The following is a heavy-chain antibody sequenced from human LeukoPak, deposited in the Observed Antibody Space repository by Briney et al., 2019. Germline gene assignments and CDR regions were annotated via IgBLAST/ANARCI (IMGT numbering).Heavy chain of an antibody. V-gene: IGHV4-39*01. D-gene: IGHD3-22*01. Sequence: PSETLSLTCIVSGGSISSSSYYWAWIRQPPGKGLEWIGSIYYGGSTYYNPSLKSRVTISVDTSKNQFSLKLSSVTAADTAVFYCARHVPYYDSSGSTLGHFQHWGQGTLVTVSS. J-gene: IGHJ1*01. CDR2: IYYGGST. CDR3: ARHVPYYDSSGSTLGHFQH. CDR1: GGSISSSSYY.